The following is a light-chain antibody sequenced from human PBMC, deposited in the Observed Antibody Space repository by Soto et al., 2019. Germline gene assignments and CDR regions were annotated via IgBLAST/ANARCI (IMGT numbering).Light chain of an antibody. V-gene: IGLV2-14*01. CDR3: SSHTTYSTRV. CDR1: SSDIGSYNY. J-gene: IGLJ1*01. Sequence: QSVLTQPASVSGSPGQSIAISCTGTSSDIGSYNYVSWYQQHPGKAPKLINHEVSNRPSGVSDRFTGSKSSNTATLTIYGLQADDEADYYCSSHTTYSTRVFGTGT. CDR2: EVS.